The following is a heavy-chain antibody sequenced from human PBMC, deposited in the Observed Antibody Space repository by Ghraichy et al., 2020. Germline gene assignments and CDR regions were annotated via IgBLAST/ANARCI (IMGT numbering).Heavy chain of an antibody. V-gene: IGHV3-7*02. D-gene: IGHD2/OR15-2a*01. Sequence: GGSLRLSCAASGLTFSSSWMNWLRQAPGKGPEWVASIKGDGSVKHYVDSVKGRFTISRDNAKNSLYLQMNSLTVDETGLYYWCPALLDYWGQGTLVTVSS. CDR3: CPALLDY. CDR2: IKGDGSVK. J-gene: IGHJ4*02. CDR1: GLTFSSSW.